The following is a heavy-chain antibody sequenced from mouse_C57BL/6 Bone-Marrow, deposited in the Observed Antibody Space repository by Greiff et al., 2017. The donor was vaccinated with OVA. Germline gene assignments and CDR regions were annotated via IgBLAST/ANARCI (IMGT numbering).Heavy chain of an antibody. J-gene: IGHJ2*01. D-gene: IGHD2-2*01. V-gene: IGHV1-69*01. Sequence: QVQLQQPGAELVMPGASVKLSCKASGYTFTSYWMHWVKQRPGQGLEWIGEIDPSDSYTNYNQKFKGKSTLTVDKSSSTAYMQLSSLTSEDSAVYYCARESTMVTTKYFDYWGQGTTLTVSS. CDR2: IDPSDSYT. CDR1: GYTFTSYW. CDR3: ARESTMVTTKYFDY.